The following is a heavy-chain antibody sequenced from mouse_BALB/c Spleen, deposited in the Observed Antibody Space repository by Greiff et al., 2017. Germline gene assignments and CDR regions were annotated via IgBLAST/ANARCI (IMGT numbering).Heavy chain of an antibody. Sequence: EVMLVESGGGLVKPGGSRKLSCAASGFTFSSFGMHWVRQAPEKGLEWVAYISSGSSTIYYADTVKGRFTISRDNPKNTLFLQMTSLRSEDTAMYYCASLYYGYAMDYWGQGTSVTVSS. CDR1: GFTFSSFG. CDR3: ASLYYGYAMDY. D-gene: IGHD1-1*01. V-gene: IGHV5-17*02. CDR2: ISSGSSTI. J-gene: IGHJ4*01.